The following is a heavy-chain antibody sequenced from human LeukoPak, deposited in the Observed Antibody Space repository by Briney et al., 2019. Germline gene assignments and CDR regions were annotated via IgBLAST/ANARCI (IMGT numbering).Heavy chain of an antibody. CDR2: IKQDGSES. CDR1: GFSFTDYW. D-gene: IGHD3-16*01. J-gene: IGHJ4*02. V-gene: IGHV3-7*01. CDR3: SRDNAAVPGGDY. Sequence: GGSLRLSCAASGFSFTDYWMSWVRQAPGKGLEWVANIKQDGSESAYLASVKGRFTVSRDNANNFLYLQMNNLRVVDTAVYYCSRDNAAVPGGDYWGQGVLVTVSS.